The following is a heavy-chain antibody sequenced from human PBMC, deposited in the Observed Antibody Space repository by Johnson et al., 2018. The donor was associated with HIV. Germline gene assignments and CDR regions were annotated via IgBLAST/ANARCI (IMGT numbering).Heavy chain of an antibody. CDR1: GFTVSDYY. CDR3: APERGTYLLPRGDAFDI. V-gene: IGHV3-11*01. Sequence: QVQLVESGGGLVQPGRSLRLSCEASGFTVSDYYMTWIRQAPGKGLECVSSISSSGRTIYYADSVKGRFTISRDNAKNSLYLQMNSLSAEDTAVYYSAPERGTYLLPRGDAFDIWGQGPMVPFS. CDR2: ISSSGRTI. D-gene: IGHD1-1*01. J-gene: IGHJ3*02.